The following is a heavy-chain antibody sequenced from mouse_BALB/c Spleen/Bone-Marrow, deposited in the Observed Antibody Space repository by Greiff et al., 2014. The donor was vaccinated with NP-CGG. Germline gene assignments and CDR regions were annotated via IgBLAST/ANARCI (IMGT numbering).Heavy chain of an antibody. V-gene: IGHV1S82*01. CDR1: GYSFTSYW. J-gene: IGHJ4*01. CDR2: IDPSDSET. Sequence: VKLMESGAELVRPGASVKLSCKASGYSFTSYWMNWVKQRPGQGLEWIGLIDPSDSETRLNQKFKDKATLTVDKSSSTAYMQLSRPTCGDSAVYYCAKSGNSYEYYYAMDYWGQGTSVTVSA. D-gene: IGHD1-1*01. CDR3: AKSGNSYEYYYAMDY.